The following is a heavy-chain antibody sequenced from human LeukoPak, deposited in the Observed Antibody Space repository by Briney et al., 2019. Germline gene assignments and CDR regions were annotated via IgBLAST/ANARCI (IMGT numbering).Heavy chain of an antibody. CDR3: ATRLLLWFGELGWFDP. D-gene: IGHD3-10*01. CDR2: IYYSGST. CDR1: GGSISSGDYY. J-gene: IGHJ5*02. V-gene: IGHV4-30-4*01. Sequence: SETLSLTCTVSGGSISSGDYYWSWIRQPPGKGLGWIGYIYYSGSTYYNPSLKSRVTISVDTSKNQFSLKLSSVTAADTAVYYCATRLLLWFGELGWFDPWGQGTLVTVSS.